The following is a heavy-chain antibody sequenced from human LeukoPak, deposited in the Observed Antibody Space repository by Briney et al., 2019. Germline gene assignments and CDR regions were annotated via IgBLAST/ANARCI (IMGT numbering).Heavy chain of an antibody. CDR2: ISTSGST. Sequence: SETLSLTCSFSGGFISIYYWLWIPHPAGKGLEWIGRISTSGSTNYNPSLKSRVTMSVDTSKNQFSLKLSPVTAADTAVYYCARDHEYYDILTGYYIADYFDYWGQGTLVTVSS. CDR1: GGFISIYY. CDR3: ARDHEYYDILTGYYIADYFDY. V-gene: IGHV4-4*07. J-gene: IGHJ4*02. D-gene: IGHD3-9*01.